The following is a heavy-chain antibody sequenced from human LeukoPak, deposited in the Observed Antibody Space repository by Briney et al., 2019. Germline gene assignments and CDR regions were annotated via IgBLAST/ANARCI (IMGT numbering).Heavy chain of an antibody. CDR2: ISSGSSYI. CDR3: ARDRYGDYSHFDY. J-gene: IGHJ4*02. CDR1: GFTFNSYS. D-gene: IGHD4-17*01. V-gene: IGHV3-21*01. Sequence: PGGSLRLSCAASGFTFNSYSMNWVPQAPGKGLKWVSSISSGSSYIYYADSVKGRFTVSRDNAKNSLYLQMNSLRAEDTAVYYCARDRYGDYSHFDYWGQGTLVTVSS.